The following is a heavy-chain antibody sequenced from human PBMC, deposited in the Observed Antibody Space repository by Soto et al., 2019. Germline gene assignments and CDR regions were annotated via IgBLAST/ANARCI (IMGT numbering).Heavy chain of an antibody. D-gene: IGHD6-19*01. CDR3: ARDKVAGDYYYHDMDV. CDR2: INPNSGGT. J-gene: IGHJ6*02. CDR1: GYTFTDYY. Sequence: ASVKVSCKASGYTFTDYYMNWVRQAPGQGLEWMGWINPNSGGTNYAQKFQGRVTMTRDTSISTAYMEVSRLRSDDTAVYYCARDKVAGDYYYHDMDVWGQGTTVTVSS. V-gene: IGHV1-2*02.